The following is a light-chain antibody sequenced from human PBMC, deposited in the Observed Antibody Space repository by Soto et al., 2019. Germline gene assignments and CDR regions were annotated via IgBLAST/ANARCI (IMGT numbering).Light chain of an antibody. Sequence: EIVMTQSPATLSVSPGERATVPCRASQSVRNNLAWYQQKPGQAPRLLIYGASTRATGIPARFSGSGYGTEFTLTISSLQSEDFAVYYCHQYYSSPTTFGGGTKVEIK. CDR3: HQYYSSPTT. V-gene: IGKV3-15*01. CDR1: QSVRNN. CDR2: GAS. J-gene: IGKJ4*01.